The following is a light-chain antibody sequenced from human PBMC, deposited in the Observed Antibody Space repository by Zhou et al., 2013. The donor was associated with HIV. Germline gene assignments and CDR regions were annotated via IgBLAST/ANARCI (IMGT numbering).Light chain of an antibody. CDR1: QGISNN. CDR3: EQYFSHPQT. Sequence: AIRMTQSPSSLSASIGDRVIITCRASQGISNNLAWYQQKPGKAPKLLIYGASTLQNGVPSTFSGSGSGTDFNLTISCLQSDDFATYYCEQYFSHPQTFGQGTRVDI. J-gene: IGKJ1*01. V-gene: IGKV1-8*01. CDR2: GAS.